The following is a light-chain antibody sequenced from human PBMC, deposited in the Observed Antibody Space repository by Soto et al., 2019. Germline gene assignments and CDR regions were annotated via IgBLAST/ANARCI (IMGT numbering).Light chain of an antibody. Sequence: QSVLTQPASVSGSPGQSITISCTGTSSDVGGYNYVSWYQQHPGKAPKLMIYGVSDRPSGVSTRFSGSKSGNTASLTISGLQAEDEADYFCNSYTSSSTLYVFGTGTQLTVL. CDR1: SSDVGGYNY. J-gene: IGLJ1*01. V-gene: IGLV2-14*01. CDR3: NSYTSSSTLYV. CDR2: GVS.